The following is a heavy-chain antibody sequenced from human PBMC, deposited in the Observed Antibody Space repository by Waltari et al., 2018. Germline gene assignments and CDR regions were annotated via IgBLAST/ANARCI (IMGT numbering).Heavy chain of an antibody. D-gene: IGHD2-15*01. CDR2: ITQRRTT. V-gene: IGHV4-34*01. Sequence: QVQLQQWGTGLLKPSEILSLTCAVSGGSFSNYYWSWMRQSPGKGLEWIGEITQRRTTNYNPSLKSRVTMSIDTSKNQYSLNLTSVTAADTAVHYCGWSEGWYRLDYWSRGILVTVSS. CDR1: GGSFSNYY. J-gene: IGHJ4*02. CDR3: GWSEGWYRLDY.